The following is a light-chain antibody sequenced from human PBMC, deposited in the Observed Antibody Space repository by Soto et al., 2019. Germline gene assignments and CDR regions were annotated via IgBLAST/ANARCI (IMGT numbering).Light chain of an antibody. CDR2: DAS. J-gene: IGKJ4*01. CDR1: QSVSSY. CDR3: QHRRNWPLT. Sequence: EIVMTQSPATLSLSPVDIATLSCRASQSVSSYLAWYQHKPGQAPRLLIYDASNRATGIPARFSGSGSGTDFTLSISSLEPEDFAVYYCQHRRNWPLTFGGGTKVDI. V-gene: IGKV3-11*01.